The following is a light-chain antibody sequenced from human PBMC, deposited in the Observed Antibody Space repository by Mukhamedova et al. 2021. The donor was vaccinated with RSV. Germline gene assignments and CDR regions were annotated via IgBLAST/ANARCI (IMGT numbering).Light chain of an antibody. V-gene: IGKV3-20*01. Sequence: QSVSSTDLAWYQHIPGQAPRLLIYSASTRATGIPDRISRSGSGTDFTLTISRLAPEDSAVYYCQVFENSPQMYTFGQGTKLEIK. CDR1: QSVSSTD. CDR3: QVFENSPQMYT. J-gene: IGKJ2*01. CDR2: SAS.